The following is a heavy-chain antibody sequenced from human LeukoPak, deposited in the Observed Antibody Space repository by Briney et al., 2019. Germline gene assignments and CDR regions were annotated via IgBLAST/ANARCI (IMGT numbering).Heavy chain of an antibody. V-gene: IGHV4-34*01. CDR2: INHSGST. CDR3: AKSGDGSGCSKDYFDY. CDR1: GGSVSGYY. J-gene: IGHJ4*02. Sequence: AETLSLTCAVDGGSVSGYYWSWVRQPPGKGRGWIGEINHSGSTNYNPSLKSRVTISVDTSKNPFSLKLSSVTAADTAVYYCAKSGDGSGCSKDYFDYWGQGTLVTVSS. D-gene: IGHD6-19*01.